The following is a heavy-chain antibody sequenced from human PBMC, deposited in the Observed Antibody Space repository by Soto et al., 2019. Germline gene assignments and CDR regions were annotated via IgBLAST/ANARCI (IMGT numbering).Heavy chain of an antibody. J-gene: IGHJ5*02. Sequence: GASVKVSCKASGYTFTSCDINWVRQATGQGLEWMGWMNPNSGNTGYAQKFQGRVTMTRNTSISTAYMELSSLRSEDTAVYYCALIYYYDSSGYYNWFDPWGQGTLVTVSS. D-gene: IGHD3-22*01. CDR3: ALIYYYDSSGYYNWFDP. CDR2: MNPNSGNT. CDR1: GYTFTSCD. V-gene: IGHV1-8*01.